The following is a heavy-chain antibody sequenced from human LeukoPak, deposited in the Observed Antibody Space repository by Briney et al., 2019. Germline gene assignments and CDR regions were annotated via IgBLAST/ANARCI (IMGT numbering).Heavy chain of an antibody. Sequence: SETLSLTCTVSGGSISSYYWSWIRQPPGKGLEWIGYIYTSGSTNYNPSLKSRVTISVDTSKNQFSLKLSSVTAADTAVYYCAIRIAAAGYYMDVWGKGTTVTVSS. D-gene: IGHD6-13*01. J-gene: IGHJ6*03. CDR2: IYTSGST. V-gene: IGHV4-4*09. CDR3: AIRIAAAGYYMDV. CDR1: GGSISSYY.